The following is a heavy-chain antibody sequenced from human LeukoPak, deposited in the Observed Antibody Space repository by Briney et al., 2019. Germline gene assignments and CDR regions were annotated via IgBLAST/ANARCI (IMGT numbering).Heavy chain of an antibody. D-gene: IGHD5-12*01. CDR2: INPNSGGT. V-gene: IGHV1-2*02. CDR1: GYTFTGYY. CDR3: ARGTYSGYDDGYYYYMDV. J-gene: IGHJ6*03. Sequence: GASVKVSCKASGYTFTGYYMHWVRQAPGQGLEWMGWINPNSGGTNYAQKFQGRVTMTRDTSISTVYMELSRLRSDDTAVYYCARGTYSGYDDGYYYYMDVWGKGTTVTVSS.